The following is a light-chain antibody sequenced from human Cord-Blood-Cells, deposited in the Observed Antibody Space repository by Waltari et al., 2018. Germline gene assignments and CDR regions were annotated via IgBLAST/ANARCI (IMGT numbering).Light chain of an antibody. V-gene: IGKV1-39*01. CDR2: AAS. J-gene: IGKJ1*01. CDR3: QQSYSTLRT. CDR1: QSISSY. Sequence: DIQMTQSPSSLSASVGDRVTITCRASQSISSYLNWYQQKPGKAPKLLIYAASSLQSGVPSSFSGSGSGTDFTLTISSLQPEDVATYYCQQSYSTLRTFGQGTKVEIK.